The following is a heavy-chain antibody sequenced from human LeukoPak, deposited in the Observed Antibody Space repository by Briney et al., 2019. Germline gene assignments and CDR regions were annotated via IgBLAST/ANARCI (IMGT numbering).Heavy chain of an antibody. CDR1: GYTFTDYY. D-gene: IGHD3-9*01. CDR3: ARDESDILTGYDFDY. Sequence: ASVKVSCKASGYTFTDYYMHWVRQAPGQGLEWMGWISAYNGNTNYAQKLQGRVTMATDTSTSTAYMELRSLRSDDTAVYYCARDESDILTGYDFDYWGQGTLVTVSS. V-gene: IGHV1-18*04. CDR2: ISAYNGNT. J-gene: IGHJ4*02.